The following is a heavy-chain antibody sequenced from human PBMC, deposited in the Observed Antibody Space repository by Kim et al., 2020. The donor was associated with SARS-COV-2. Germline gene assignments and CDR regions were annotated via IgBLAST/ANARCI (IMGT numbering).Heavy chain of an antibody. CDR2: IYYSGST. J-gene: IGHJ4*02. CDR1: GGSISSGGYY. CDR3: ARFRIVPASVYYFDY. V-gene: IGHV4-31*03. D-gene: IGHD2-2*01. Sequence: SETLSLTCTVSGGSISSGGYYWSWIRQHPGKGLEWIGYIYYSGSTYYNPSLKSRVTISVDTSKNQFSLKLSSVTAADTAVYYCARFRIVPASVYYFDYWGQGTLVTVSS.